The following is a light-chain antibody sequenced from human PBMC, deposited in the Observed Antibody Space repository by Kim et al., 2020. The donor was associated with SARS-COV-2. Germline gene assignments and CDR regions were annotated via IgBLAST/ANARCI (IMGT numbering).Light chain of an antibody. Sequence: SPAEETTPPCRGAKKVGSSYLAWYQQKPGQAPRLLIYGASTRATGIPARFSGSGSGTEFTLTISSLQSEDFAVYYCQQYNNWMYTFGQGTKLEI. CDR3: QQYNNWMYT. CDR1: KKVGSSY. CDR2: GAS. V-gene: IGKV3-15*01. J-gene: IGKJ2*01.